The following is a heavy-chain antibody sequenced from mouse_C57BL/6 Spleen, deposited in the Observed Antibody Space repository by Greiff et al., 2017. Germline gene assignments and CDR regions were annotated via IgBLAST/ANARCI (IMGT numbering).Heavy chain of an antibody. CDR1: GFTFSDYY. CDR2: INYDGSST. V-gene: IGHV5-16*01. J-gene: IGHJ2*01. CDR3: ARRDYGNYDY. D-gene: IGHD2-1*01. Sequence: EVKLVESEGGLVQPGSSMKLSCTASGFTFSDYYMPWVRQVPEKGLEWVANINYDGSSTYYLDSLKSRFIISRDNAKNILYLQMSSLKSEDTATYYCARRDYGNYDYWGQGTTLTVSS.